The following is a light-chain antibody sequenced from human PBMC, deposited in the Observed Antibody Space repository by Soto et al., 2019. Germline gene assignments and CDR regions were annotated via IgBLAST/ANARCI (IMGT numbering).Light chain of an antibody. V-gene: IGLV2-14*03. CDR2: EVT. J-gene: IGLJ1*01. CDR3: SSFTSSSTRV. Sequence: QSALTQPASVSGSPGQSITISCTGTSSDVGGYNYVSWYQQHPGKAPKLIIYEVTNRPSGVSNRFSASKSDSTASLTIAGLQSEDEAEYYCSSFTSSSTRVFGTGTKVTVL. CDR1: SSDVGGYNY.